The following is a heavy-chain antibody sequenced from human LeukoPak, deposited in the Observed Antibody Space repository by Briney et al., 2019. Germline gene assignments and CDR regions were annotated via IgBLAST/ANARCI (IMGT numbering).Heavy chain of an antibody. CDR1: GYTFTGYY. V-gene: IGHV1-2*02. D-gene: IGHD2-15*01. J-gene: IGHJ5*02. CDR2: INPNSGGT. Sequence: ASVKLSCKASGYTFTGYYMHWVRQSPGQGLEWMGLINPNSGGTNYAQNFQGRVTMTTDTSISTAYMELSRLRSDDTAVYYCARQYRGCSGGRCYSFWLDPWGEGTLVTVS. CDR3: ARQYRGCSGGRCYSFWLDP.